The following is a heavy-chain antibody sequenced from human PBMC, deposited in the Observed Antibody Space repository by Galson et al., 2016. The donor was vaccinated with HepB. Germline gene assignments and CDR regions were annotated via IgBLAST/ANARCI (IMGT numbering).Heavy chain of an antibody. D-gene: IGHD2-15*01. CDR2: ISYDGSRK. CDR3: AKDKGYHGSRGYGPDYDN. J-gene: IGHJ4*02. V-gene: IGHV3-30*18. CDR1: GLTLGTNC. Sequence: SLRLSCAASGLTLGTNCMHWVRQAPGKGLEWVAAISYDGSRKYYEDSKKGLYTISRDNSKNMLYLQMNGLRAGDTAVYYCAKDKGYHGSRGYGPDYDNWGQGTLVTVSS.